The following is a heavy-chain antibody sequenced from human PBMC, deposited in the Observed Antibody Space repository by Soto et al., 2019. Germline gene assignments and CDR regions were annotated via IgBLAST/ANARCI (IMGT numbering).Heavy chain of an antibody. CDR1: GFTFSSFW. V-gene: IGHV3-7*01. J-gene: IGHJ4*02. CDR2: IKQDGSEK. Sequence: GGSLRLSCVASGFTFSSFWMTWVRQAPGKGLEWVANIKQDGSEKYYVDSVKGRFTISRDNAKSSLYLQMNSLRVEDTAVYYCARDRGHLLMGGQGTLVTVSS. CDR3: ARDRGHLLM. D-gene: IGHD3-10*01.